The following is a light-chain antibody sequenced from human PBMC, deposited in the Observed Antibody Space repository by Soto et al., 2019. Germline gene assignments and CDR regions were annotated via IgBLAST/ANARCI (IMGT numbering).Light chain of an antibody. J-gene: IGKJ2*01. Sequence: IQMTQSPPSLSASVGEGVTLTFRASQSISTYLNWYQQKSGRAPKLLIFGASTLQSGVPSRFSGSGSGTDFTLTISSLQPEDFATYYCLHDYSFPYTFGQGTKVDNK. V-gene: IGKV1-6*01. CDR2: GAS. CDR1: QSISTY. CDR3: LHDYSFPYT.